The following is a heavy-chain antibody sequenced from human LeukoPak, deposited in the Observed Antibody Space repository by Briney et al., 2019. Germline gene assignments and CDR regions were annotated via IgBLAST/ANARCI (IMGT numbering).Heavy chain of an antibody. V-gene: IGHV1-18*01. CDR2: ISAYSGNT. D-gene: IGHD2-2*01. CDR1: GYTFTNYG. CDR3: ARDRPIVVVPAAPTDY. Sequence: ASVKVSCKASGYTFTNYGISWVRQAPGQGLEWMGWISAYSGNTNYAHQLQGRVTMTTDASTRTAYMELRSLRSDDTAVYYCARDRPIVVVPAAPTDYWGQGTLVTVSS. J-gene: IGHJ4*02.